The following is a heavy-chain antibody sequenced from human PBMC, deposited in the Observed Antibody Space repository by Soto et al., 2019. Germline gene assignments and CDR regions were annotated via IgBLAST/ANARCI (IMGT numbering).Heavy chain of an antibody. CDR1: GFTFSSYA. J-gene: IGHJ4*02. CDR3: AKSALRLISGITYYFDY. CDR2: ISGSGGST. D-gene: IGHD3-16*01. Sequence: EVQLLESGGGLVQPRGSLRLSCAASGFTFSSYAMSWVRQAPGKGLEWVSAISGSGGSTYYADAVKGRFTISRDNSKNTLYLQMNSLRAEDTAVYYCAKSALRLISGITYYFDYWGQGTLVTVSS. V-gene: IGHV3-23*01.